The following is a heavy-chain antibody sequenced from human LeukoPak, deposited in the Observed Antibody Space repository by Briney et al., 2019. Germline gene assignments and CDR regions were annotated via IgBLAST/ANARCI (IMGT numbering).Heavy chain of an antibody. V-gene: IGHV3-9*01. CDR2: ISWNSGSI. Sequence: GGSLRLSCAASGFTFVDYAMHWVRQAPGKGLEWVSGISWNSGSIGYADSVKGRFTISRDNAKNSLYLQMNSLGAEDTALYYCAKDIGTIAVAGTLPAFDIWGQGTMVTVSS. D-gene: IGHD6-19*01. J-gene: IGHJ3*02. CDR3: AKDIGTIAVAGTLPAFDI. CDR1: GFTFVDYA.